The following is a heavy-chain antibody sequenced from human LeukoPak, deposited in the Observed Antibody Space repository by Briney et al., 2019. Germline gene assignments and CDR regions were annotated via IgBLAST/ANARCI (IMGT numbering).Heavy chain of an antibody. Sequence: PGGSLRLSCAASGFTFSNFAMHWVSQAPGKGLEWVTLILSDGSNEQYADSVRGRFTISRDNSKNTLYLQMDSLRTEDTAVYYCARASPGMDVWGQGITVTVSS. CDR3: ARASPGMDV. J-gene: IGHJ6*02. CDR2: ILSDGSNE. CDR1: GFTFSNFA. V-gene: IGHV3-30-3*01.